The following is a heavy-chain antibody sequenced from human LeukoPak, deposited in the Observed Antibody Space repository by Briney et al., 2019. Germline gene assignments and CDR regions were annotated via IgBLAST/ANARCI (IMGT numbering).Heavy chain of an antibody. V-gene: IGHV3-23*01. D-gene: IGHD3-10*01. CDR2: ITGSGSGT. Sequence: GGSLRLSCAASEFSFGNYAMSWVRQAPGKGLQWVSAITGSGSGTYYADSVKGRFTISRDNSKNTLYLQMNSLRAEDTAVYYCAKKMGTGNFYFDYWGQGTLVTVSS. CDR3: AKKMGTGNFYFDY. CDR1: EFSFGNYA. J-gene: IGHJ4*02.